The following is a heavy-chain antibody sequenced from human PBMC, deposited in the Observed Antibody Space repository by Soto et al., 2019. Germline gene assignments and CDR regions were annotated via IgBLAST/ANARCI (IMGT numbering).Heavy chain of an antibody. CDR1: GDSVSSNSAA. J-gene: IGHJ4*02. CDR2: TYYRSKWYN. D-gene: IGHD3-16*01. CDR3: ARDERSDYVWGSYAKD. V-gene: IGHV6-1*01. Sequence: SPTLSLPCAISGDSVSSNSAAWNWIRQSPSRALEWLGRTYYRSKWYNDYAVSVKSRITINPDTSKNQFSLQLNSVTPEDTAVYYCARDERSDYVWGSYAKDWGQGTLVTVSS.